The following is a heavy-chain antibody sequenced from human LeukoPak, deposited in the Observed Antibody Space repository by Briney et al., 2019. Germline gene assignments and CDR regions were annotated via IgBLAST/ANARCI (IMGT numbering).Heavy chain of an antibody. V-gene: IGHV4-4*02. Sequence: SETLSLTCGVSGGSITNTNYWTWVRQPPGKGLEWIGEVNLQGSTNYNPSLMGRVAIAVDTSENHISLQLTSVTAADTAVYYCALKTPVTRVDYWGQGTLVTVSS. CDR2: VNLQGST. J-gene: IGHJ4*02. CDR1: GGSITNTNY. CDR3: ALKTPVTRVDY. D-gene: IGHD4-17*01.